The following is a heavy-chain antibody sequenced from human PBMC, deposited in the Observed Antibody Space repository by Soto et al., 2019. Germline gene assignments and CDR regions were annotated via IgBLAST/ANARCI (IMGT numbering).Heavy chain of an antibody. D-gene: IGHD3-10*01. V-gene: IGHV3-30-3*01. J-gene: IGHJ6*02. CDR3: ARGSVGATYYYGLDV. CDR1: GFTFSTYA. CDR2: ISYDGSNK. Sequence: GGSLRLSCAASGFTFSTYAMHWVRQAPGKGLEWVAVISYDGSNKYYAASVKGRFYISRDNSKNTEYLQTNSLRPEDTAVYYCARGSVGATYYYGLDVWGQGTTVTVSS.